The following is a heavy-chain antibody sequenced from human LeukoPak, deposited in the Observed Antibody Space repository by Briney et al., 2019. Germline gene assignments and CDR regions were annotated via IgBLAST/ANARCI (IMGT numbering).Heavy chain of an antibody. CDR3: ARDLSRVTMVRGVITTPNYYGMDV. J-gene: IGHJ6*02. V-gene: IGHV3-53*01. D-gene: IGHD3-10*01. CDR2: IYSGGST. CDR1: GFTVSSNY. Sequence: HPGGSLRLSCAASGFTVSSNYMSWVRQAPGKGLEWASVIYSGGSTYYADSVKGRFTISRDNSKNTLYLQMNSLRAEDTAVYYCARDLSRVTMVRGVITTPNYYGMDVWGQGTTVTVSS.